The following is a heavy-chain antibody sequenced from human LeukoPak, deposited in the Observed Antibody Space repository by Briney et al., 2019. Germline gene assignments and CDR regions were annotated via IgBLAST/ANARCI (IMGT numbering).Heavy chain of an antibody. CDR1: GFTFSSYG. CDR2: ISGSGGST. Sequence: PGGTLRLSCAASGFTFSSYGMSWVRQAPGKGLEWVSAISGSGGSTYYADSVKGRFTISRDNSKNTLYLQMNSLRAEDTAVYYCARLRYYYDSSGYSYYFDYWGQGTLVTVSS. V-gene: IGHV3-23*01. D-gene: IGHD3-22*01. CDR3: ARLRYYYDSSGYSYYFDY. J-gene: IGHJ4*02.